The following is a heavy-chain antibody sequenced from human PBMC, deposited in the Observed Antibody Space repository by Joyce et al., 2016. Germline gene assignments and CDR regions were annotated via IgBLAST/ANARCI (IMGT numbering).Heavy chain of an antibody. CDR3: ARDVLTTVTKAYGY. Sequence: EVQLVESGGGLVKPGESLRLSCTASGFIFSSYSMTWVRQAPGKGLEWVSSISRDNTYIFHADSVKGLFTISRDNARNSLYLQMNSLRAEDTAVYYCARDVLTTVTKAYGYWGQGTLVAVSS. CDR2: ISRDNTYI. J-gene: IGHJ4*02. D-gene: IGHD4-11*01. CDR1: GFIFSSYS. V-gene: IGHV3-21*01.